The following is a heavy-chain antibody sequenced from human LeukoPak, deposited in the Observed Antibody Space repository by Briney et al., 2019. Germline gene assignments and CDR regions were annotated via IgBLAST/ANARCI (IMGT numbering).Heavy chain of an antibody. D-gene: IGHD1-26*01. V-gene: IGHV3-7*04. J-gene: IGHJ6*03. CDR2: IKQDGSEK. Sequence: GGSLRLSCAASGFTFSSYWMSWVRQAPGKGLEWVANIKQDGSEKYYVDSVKGRFTISRDNAKNSLYLQMNSLRAEDTAVYYCARVEGATDYYYYYMDVWGKGTTVTVSS. CDR1: GFTFSSYW. CDR3: ARVEGATDYYYYYMDV.